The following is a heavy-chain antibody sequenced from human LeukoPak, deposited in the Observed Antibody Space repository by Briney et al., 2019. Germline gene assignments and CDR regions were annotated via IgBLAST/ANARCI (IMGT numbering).Heavy chain of an antibody. V-gene: IGHV3-30*02. CDR1: GFTLSNHD. CDR3: AIHGGGTIRIEAFDV. Sequence: GGSLRLSCAASGFTLSNHDIHWVRQPPGRGLEWVAFIRYDGSNKYYADSVKGRFTISRDNSKNTLYLQMNSLRDEDTALYYCAIHGGGTIRIEAFDVWGQGTMVTISS. CDR2: IRYDGSNK. D-gene: IGHD3-3*01. J-gene: IGHJ3*01.